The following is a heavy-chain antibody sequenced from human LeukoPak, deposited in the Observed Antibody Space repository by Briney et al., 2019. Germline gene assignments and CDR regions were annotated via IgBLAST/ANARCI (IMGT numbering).Heavy chain of an antibody. CDR1: GYTFTSYG. Sequence: GASVKVSCKASGYTFTSYGISWVRQAPGQGLEWMGWISAYNGNTHYPQKLRGRITMTTDTSTSTVHMELRSLRSDDTGMYYCARDDCRGGSCDLGDYWGQGSLVTVSS. CDR2: ISAYNGNT. J-gene: IGHJ4*02. V-gene: IGHV1-18*01. D-gene: IGHD2-15*01. CDR3: ARDDCRGGSCDLGDY.